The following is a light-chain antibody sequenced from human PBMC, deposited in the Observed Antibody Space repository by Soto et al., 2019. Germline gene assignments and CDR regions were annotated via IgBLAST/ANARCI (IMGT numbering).Light chain of an antibody. J-gene: IGKJ5*01. CDR1: QTVYSN. Sequence: EIVMTQSPATLSVSPGERAILSCRASQTVYSNLAWYQHEPGQAPRLLIYGASNRATGIPARFSGSGSGTDFTLTISSLEPEDFAVYYCQQRSNWPPITFGQGTRLEIK. V-gene: IGKV3-11*01. CDR3: QQRSNWPPIT. CDR2: GAS.